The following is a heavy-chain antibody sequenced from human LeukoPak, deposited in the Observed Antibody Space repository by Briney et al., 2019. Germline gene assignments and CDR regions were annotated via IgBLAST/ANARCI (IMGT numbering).Heavy chain of an antibody. CDR2: IIPIFGTA. J-gene: IGHJ4*02. V-gene: IGHV1-69*05. CDR1: GGTFSSYT. Sequence: SVKVSCKASGGTFSSYTISWVRQAPGQGLEWMGRIIPIFGTANYAQKFQGRVTITTDESTSTAYMELSSLRSEDTAVYYCARAWSGYSPYYFDYWGQGTLVTVSS. CDR3: ARAWSGYSPYYFDY. D-gene: IGHD3-3*01.